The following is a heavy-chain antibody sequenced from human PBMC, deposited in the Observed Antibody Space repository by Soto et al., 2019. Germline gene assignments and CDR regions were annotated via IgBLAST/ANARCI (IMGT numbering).Heavy chain of an antibody. Sequence: PGGSLRLSCAASGFTFSSYSMNWVRQAPGKGLEWVSSISSSSSYIYCADSVKGRFTISRDNAKNSLYLQMNSLRAEDTAVYYCARGRESYYYYYGMDVWGQGTTVTVSS. J-gene: IGHJ6*02. CDR3: ARGRESYYYYYGMDV. CDR1: GFTFSSYS. CDR2: ISSSSSYI. V-gene: IGHV3-21*01.